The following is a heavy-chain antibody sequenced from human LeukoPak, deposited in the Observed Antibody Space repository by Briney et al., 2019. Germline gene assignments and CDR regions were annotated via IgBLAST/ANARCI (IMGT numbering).Heavy chain of an antibody. CDR2: MWYDGSNK. CDR3: ARDRPYGQQLVLYYYYGMDV. D-gene: IGHD6-13*01. J-gene: IGHJ6*02. V-gene: IGHV3-33*01. Sequence: ARCLRLSCAASGFTFSSYDMHWVRQAPGKGLEWVAVMWYDGSNKCYADSVKGRFTISRDISKNTLYLQMNSLRAEDTAVYYCARDRPYGQQLVLYYYYGMDVWGQGTTVTVS. CDR1: GFTFSSYD.